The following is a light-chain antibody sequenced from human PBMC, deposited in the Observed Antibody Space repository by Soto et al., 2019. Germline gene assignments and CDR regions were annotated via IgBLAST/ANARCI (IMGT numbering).Light chain of an antibody. J-gene: IGKJ4*01. Sequence: EILLTHVSGTPSFSPVEIANLSRRASQSVSSSYLAWYQQKPGQDPRLLIYGESSRATGIQDRFSGSGSGADFTLTISRLEPEDFEVYYCQQYGSSLNCGGGTTVGIK. CDR2: GES. V-gene: IGKV3-20*01. CDR1: QSVSSSY. CDR3: QQYGSSLN.